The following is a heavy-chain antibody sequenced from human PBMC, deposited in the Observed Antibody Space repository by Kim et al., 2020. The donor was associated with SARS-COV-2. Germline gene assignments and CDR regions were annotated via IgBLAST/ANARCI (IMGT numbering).Heavy chain of an antibody. D-gene: IGHD3-9*01. CDR1: GFTFSDYY. CDR2: ISSSSSYT. J-gene: IGHJ6*02. Sequence: GGSLRLSCAASGFTFSDYYMSWIRQAPGKGLEWVSYISSSSSYTNYADSVKGRFTISRDNAKNSLYLQMNSLRAEDTAVYYCARDSRGVYFDWAPDPYYYYGMDVWGQGTTVTVSS. V-gene: IGHV3-11*06. CDR3: ARDSRGVYFDWAPDPYYYYGMDV.